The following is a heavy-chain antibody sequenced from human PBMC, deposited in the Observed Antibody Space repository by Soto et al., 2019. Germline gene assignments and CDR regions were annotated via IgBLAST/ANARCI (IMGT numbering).Heavy chain of an antibody. D-gene: IGHD1-26*01. CDR1: GFTFSGSS. CDR2: IRSKVNSYAT. Sequence: EVQLVESGGGLVQSGGSLKLSCAASGFTFSGSSMHWVRQASGKGLEWVGRIRSKVNSYATAYAASVEGRFIISRDDSKITTYLQMNSLKTEDTAVYYCTRRGTDRWDSGIGYWGQGTLVTVSS. J-gene: IGHJ4*02. CDR3: TRRGTDRWDSGIGY. V-gene: IGHV3-73*02.